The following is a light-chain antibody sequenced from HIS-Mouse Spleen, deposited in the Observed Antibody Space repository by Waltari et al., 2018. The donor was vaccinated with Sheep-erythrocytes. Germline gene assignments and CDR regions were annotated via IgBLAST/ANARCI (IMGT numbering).Light chain of an antibody. CDR1: SSDVGSYNL. CDR3: CSYAGSSTPWV. Sequence: QSALTQPASVSGSPGQSITISCTGTSSDVGSYNLVSWYQQPPGKAPKLLIYEDSKHPGKATRLWVYEGSMPTSGVANRVSGSKSGNTAALTISGLQAEDEDDYYCCSYAGSSTPWVFGGGTKLTVL. J-gene: IGLJ3*02. V-gene: IGLV2-23*01. CDR2: EDS.